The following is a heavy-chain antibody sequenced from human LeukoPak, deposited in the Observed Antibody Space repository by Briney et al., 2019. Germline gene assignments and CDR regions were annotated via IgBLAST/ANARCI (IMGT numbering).Heavy chain of an antibody. CDR1: GGSICSYY. CDR3: AREVAMVRGVWFDY. J-gene: IGHJ4*02. V-gene: IGHV4-59*01. Sequence: PSETLSLTCTVSGGSICSYYWSWIRQPPGKGLEWIGYIYYSGSTNYNPSLKSRVTISVDTSKNQFSLKLSSVTAADTAVYYCAREVAMVRGVWFDYWGQGTLVTVSS. CDR2: IYYSGST. D-gene: IGHD3-10*01.